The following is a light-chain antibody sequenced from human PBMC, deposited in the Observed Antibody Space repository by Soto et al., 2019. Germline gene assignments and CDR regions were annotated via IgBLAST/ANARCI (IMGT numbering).Light chain of an antibody. CDR3: QQYGSSGT. CDR2: GAS. J-gene: IGKJ1*01. CDR1: QSISSY. V-gene: IGKV3-20*01. Sequence: EIVLAQSPATLSASLGERATLTCRASQSISSYLAWYQQKPGQAPRLLIYGASSRATGIPDRFSGSGSGTDFTLTISRLEPEDFAVYYCQQYGSSGTFGQGTKVDIK.